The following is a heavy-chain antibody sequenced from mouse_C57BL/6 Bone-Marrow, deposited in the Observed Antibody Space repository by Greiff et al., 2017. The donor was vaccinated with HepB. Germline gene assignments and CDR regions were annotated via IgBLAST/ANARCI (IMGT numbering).Heavy chain of an antibody. CDR3: ARVTRWLLRAMDY. J-gene: IGHJ4*01. CDR2: ISDGGSYT. V-gene: IGHV5-4*03. D-gene: IGHD2-3*01. Sequence: EVKLVESGGGLVKPGGSLKLSCAASGFTFSSYAMSWVRQTPEKRLEWVATISDGGSYTYYPDNVKGRFTISRDNAKNNLYLQMSHLKSEDTAMYYCARVTRWLLRAMDYWGQGTSVTVSS. CDR1: GFTFSSYA.